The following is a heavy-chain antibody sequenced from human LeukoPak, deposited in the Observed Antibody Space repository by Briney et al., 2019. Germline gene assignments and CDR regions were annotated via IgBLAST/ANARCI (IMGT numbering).Heavy chain of an antibody. D-gene: IGHD4-17*01. CDR2: MNPNSGNT. Sequence: ASVRVSCKASGYTFTSYDINGVRQAPGQGLEWMGWMNPNSGNTGYAQKFRGRVTITRTTSISTAYMELSSLRSEDTAVYYCARGRDGDYDYWGQGTLVTVSS. CDR1: GYTFTSYD. J-gene: IGHJ4*02. V-gene: IGHV1-8*03. CDR3: ARGRDGDYDY.